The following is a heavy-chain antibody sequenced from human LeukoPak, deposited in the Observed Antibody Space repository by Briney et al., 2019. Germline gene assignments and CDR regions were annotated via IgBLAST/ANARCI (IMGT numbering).Heavy chain of an antibody. CDR3: AKVRNRIQGAVDY. CDR1: GFTFSGSA. V-gene: IGHV3-73*01. Sequence: GGSLRLSCAASGFTFSGSAMHWVRQASGKGLEWVGRIRSKANSYATAYAASVKGRFTISRDNSKNTLFLQMNSLRAEDTAVYYCAKVRNRIQGAVDYWGQGTLVTVSS. D-gene: IGHD1-26*01. J-gene: IGHJ4*02. CDR2: IRSKANSYAT.